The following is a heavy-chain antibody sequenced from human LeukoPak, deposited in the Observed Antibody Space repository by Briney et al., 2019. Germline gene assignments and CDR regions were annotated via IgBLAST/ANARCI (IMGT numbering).Heavy chain of an antibody. CDR3: ARAGDCSSTSCYIKGGDAFDI. CDR2: IIPIFGTA. CDR1: GGTFSSYA. Sequence: SVKVSCKASGGTFSSYAISWVRQAPGQGLEWMGGIIPIFGTANYAQKLQGRVTITADESTSTAYMELSSLRSEDTAVYYCARAGDCSSTSCYIKGGDAFDIWGQGTMVTVSS. V-gene: IGHV1-69*01. D-gene: IGHD2-2*02. J-gene: IGHJ3*02.